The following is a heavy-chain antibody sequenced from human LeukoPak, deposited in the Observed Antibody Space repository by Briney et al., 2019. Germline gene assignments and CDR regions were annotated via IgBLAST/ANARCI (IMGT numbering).Heavy chain of an antibody. CDR1: GFTFSSYA. CDR2: ISYDGSNK. D-gene: IGHD3-10*01. V-gene: IGHV3-30*04. Sequence: GGSLRLSCTASGFTFSSYAMHWVRQAPGKGLEWVAFISYDGSNKYYADSVKGRFTISRDNSKKMLYLQVNSLRAEDTAVYYCATEGKMVRGVYTDYWGQGTLVTVSS. CDR3: ATEGKMVRGVYTDY. J-gene: IGHJ4*02.